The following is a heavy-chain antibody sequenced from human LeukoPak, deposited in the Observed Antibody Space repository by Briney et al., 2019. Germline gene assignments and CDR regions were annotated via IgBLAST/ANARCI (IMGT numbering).Heavy chain of an antibody. CDR3: AKPFAAVSAGFSYYFDY. J-gene: IGHJ4*02. CDR2: ISYDGSNK. CDR1: GFTFSDYG. Sequence: PGGSLRLSCAASGFTFSDYGIHWVRQAPGKGLEWVVVISYDGSNKYYADSVKGRFTISRDNSKNTLYLQMNSLRPEDTAVYYCAKPFAAVSAGFSYYFDYWGQGTLVTVSS. D-gene: IGHD6-19*01. V-gene: IGHV3-30*18.